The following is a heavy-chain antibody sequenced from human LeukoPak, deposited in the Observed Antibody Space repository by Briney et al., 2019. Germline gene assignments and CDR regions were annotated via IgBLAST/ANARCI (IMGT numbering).Heavy chain of an antibody. CDR1: NYSISTDYY. D-gene: IGHD3-3*01. CDR2: MYHSGST. Sequence: SETLSLTCTVSNYSISTDYYWGWIRQPPGKGLEWIGTMYHSGSTYYNPSLKSRVTISVDTSKNQFSLKLSSVTAADTAVYYCARGRHYDFWSGYHYDVGGYFDYWGQGTLVTVSS. J-gene: IGHJ4*02. CDR3: ARGRHYDFWSGYHYDVGGYFDY. V-gene: IGHV4-38-2*02.